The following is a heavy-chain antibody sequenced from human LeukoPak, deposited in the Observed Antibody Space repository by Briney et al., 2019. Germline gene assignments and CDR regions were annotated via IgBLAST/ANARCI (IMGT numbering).Heavy chain of an antibody. V-gene: IGHV7-4-1*01. CDR2: INTNTGNP. CDR1: GYTFTTYA. J-gene: IGHJ5*02. D-gene: IGHD2-8*01. CDR3: ARVPFVVMGDTGNWFDP. Sequence: ASVKVSCKASGYTFTTYAMNWVRQAPGQGLEWMGWINTNTGNPTYAQGFTGRFVFSLDASVSTAYLQIRRLKAEDTAVYYCARVPFVVMGDTGNWFDPWGQGTLVTVSS.